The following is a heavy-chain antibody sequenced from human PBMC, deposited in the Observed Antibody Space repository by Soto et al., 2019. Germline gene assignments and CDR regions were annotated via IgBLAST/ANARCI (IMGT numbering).Heavy chain of an antibody. CDR3: ASWTGYSSGWYDAFDI. V-gene: IGHV4-31*03. J-gene: IGHJ3*02. CDR2: IYYSGST. CDR1: GGSISSGGYY. D-gene: IGHD6-19*01. Sequence: QVQLQESGPGLVKPSQTLSLTCTVSGGSISSGGYYWSWIRQHPGKGLEWIGYIYYSGSTYYNPSLKSRVTISVDTSKNQFSLKLSSVTAADTAVYYCASWTGYSSGWYDAFDIWGQGTMVTVSS.